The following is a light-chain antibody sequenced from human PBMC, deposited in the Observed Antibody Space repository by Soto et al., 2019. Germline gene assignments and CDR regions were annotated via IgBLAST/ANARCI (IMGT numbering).Light chain of an antibody. J-gene: IGKJ5*01. CDR1: QSVSSN. V-gene: IGKV3-11*01. Sequence: EIVLTQSPATLSLSPGERATLSCRASQSVSSNLAWYQQKPGQAPRLLIYDASNRATGIPARFSGSGSGTDFTLTISRIEPEDFAVYYCQRGDTFGQGTRLEIK. CDR2: DAS. CDR3: QRGDT.